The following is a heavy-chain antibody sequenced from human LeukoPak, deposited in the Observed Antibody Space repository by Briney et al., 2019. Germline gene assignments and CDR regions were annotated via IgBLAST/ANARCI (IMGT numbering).Heavy chain of an antibody. CDR2: INHSGST. CDR1: GGSFSGYY. D-gene: IGHD1-14*01. Sequence: SETLSLTCAVYGGSFSGYYWSWIRQPPGKGLEWIGKINHSGSTNYNPSLKSRVTISVDTSKNQFSLKLSSVTAADTAVYYCARGLKTGGFDYWGQGTLVTVSS. V-gene: IGHV4-34*01. CDR3: ARGLKTGGFDY. J-gene: IGHJ4*02.